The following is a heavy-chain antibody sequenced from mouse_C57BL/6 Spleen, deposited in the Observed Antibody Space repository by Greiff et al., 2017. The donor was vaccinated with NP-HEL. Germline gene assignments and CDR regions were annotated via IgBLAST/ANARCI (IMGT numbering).Heavy chain of an antibody. CDR2: IDPETGGT. D-gene: IGHD2-1*01. CDR1: GYTFTDYE. V-gene: IGHV1-15*01. CDR3: TNGNYVDWYFDV. J-gene: IGHJ1*03. Sequence: QVQLQQSGAELVRPGASVPLSCKASGYTFTDYEMHWVKHTPVHGLDWIGAIDPETGGTAYNQKFKGRAILTADKSASTAYRELRSLTSEDSAVYYCTNGNYVDWYFDVWGTGTTVTVSS.